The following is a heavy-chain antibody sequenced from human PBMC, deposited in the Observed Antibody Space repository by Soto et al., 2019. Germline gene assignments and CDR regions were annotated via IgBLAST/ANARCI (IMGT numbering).Heavy chain of an antibody. CDR2: ISDDGSNT. J-gene: IGHJ4*02. D-gene: IGHD5-12*01. Sequence: QVQLVESGGGVVQPGRSLRLSCAASVFTFSNYAMHWVRQAPGKGLEWVAVISDDGSNTYYADSVKGRFTISRDNPKNTLYLQMNSLRAEDTAVYYCVQVGGYDGYEPLDKWGQGTLVTVSS. CDR1: VFTFSNYA. V-gene: IGHV3-30*18. CDR3: VQVGGYDGYEPLDK.